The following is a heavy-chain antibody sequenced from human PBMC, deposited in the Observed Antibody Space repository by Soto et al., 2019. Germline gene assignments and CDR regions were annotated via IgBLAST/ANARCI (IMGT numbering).Heavy chain of an antibody. D-gene: IGHD2-15*01. CDR1: GGSISSSSYY. Sequence: QLQLQESGPGLVKPSETLSLTCTVSGGSISSSSYYWGWIRQPPGKGLVWIGSIYYSGSTYYNPSLKSRVTFTVVTSKTQLPLRTSSVADAVPVLYFCTVPGGCCNYVKDVWRQRTTVTVCS. V-gene: IGHV4-39*01. J-gene: IGHJ6*02. CDR3: TVPGGCCNYVKDV. CDR2: IYYSGST.